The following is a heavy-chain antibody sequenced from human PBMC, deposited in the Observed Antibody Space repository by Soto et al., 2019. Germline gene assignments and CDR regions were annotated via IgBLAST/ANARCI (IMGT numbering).Heavy chain of an antibody. V-gene: IGHV3-21*06. CDR1: GFTFTRYS. Sequence: GGSLRLSCAASGFTFTRYSMNWVRQAPGKGLEWVSSISSTTNYIYYGDSMKGRFTISRDNAKNSLYLEMNSLRAEDTAVYYCARESEDLTSKFDSWGQGTLVTVSS. J-gene: IGHJ4*02. CDR2: ISSTTNYI. CDR3: ARESEDLTSKFDS.